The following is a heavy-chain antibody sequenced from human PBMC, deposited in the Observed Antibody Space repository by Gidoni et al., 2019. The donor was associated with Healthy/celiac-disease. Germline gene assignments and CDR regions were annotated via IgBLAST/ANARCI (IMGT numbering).Heavy chain of an antibody. D-gene: IGHD1-26*01. V-gene: IGHV3-30-3*01. Sequence: QVQLVESGGGVVQPGRSLRLSCAASGFTFSSYAMHWVRQAPGKGLEWVAVISYDGSNKYYADSVKGRFTISRDNSKNTLYLQMNSLRAEDTAVYYCARDGGGSYFFDYWGQGTLVTVSS. CDR1: GFTFSSYA. CDR3: ARDGGGSYFFDY. J-gene: IGHJ4*02. CDR2: ISYDGSNK.